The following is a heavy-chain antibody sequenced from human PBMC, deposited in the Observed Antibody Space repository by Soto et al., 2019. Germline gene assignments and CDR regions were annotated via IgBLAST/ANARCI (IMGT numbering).Heavy chain of an antibody. CDR1: GASIRSNNR. V-gene: IGHV4-4*02. CDR3: ARVYSGGYSDS. CDR2: IFHSGST. J-gene: IGHJ4*02. D-gene: IGHD1-26*01. Sequence: SSETLSLTCAVSGASIRSNNRWSWVRQPPGKGLEWIGEIFHSGSTNYNPSLKTRLTISVDKSKNQFSLKLSSVTAADTAVYYCARVYSGGYSDSWGRGTLVTVSS.